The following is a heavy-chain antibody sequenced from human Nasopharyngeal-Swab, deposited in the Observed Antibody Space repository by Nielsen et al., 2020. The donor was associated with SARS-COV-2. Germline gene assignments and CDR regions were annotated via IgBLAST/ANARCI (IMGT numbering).Heavy chain of an antibody. D-gene: IGHD6-19*01. J-gene: IGHJ5*02. V-gene: IGHV4-34*01. CDR2: ITHSGST. CDR1: GGSFSCYY. Sequence: LRLSCAFYGGSFSCYYCSLLRQPPGKGLEWIVEITHSGSTNYTPSLKSRVTISVDTSKNQFSLKLSSVTAADTAVYYCARMTPLAVAGGSWFDPWGQGTLVTVSS. CDR3: ARMTPLAVAGGSWFDP.